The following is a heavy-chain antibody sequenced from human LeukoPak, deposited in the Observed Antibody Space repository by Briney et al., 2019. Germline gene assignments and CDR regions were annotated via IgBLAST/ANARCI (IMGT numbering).Heavy chain of an antibody. Sequence: GGSLRLSCAASGFTVSTNYMSWVRQAPGKGLEWVSLIYSGGGTYYADSVKGRFTISRDNSRNTLSLQMNSLRVDDTAVYYCARGFRSVTTWGYFDYWGQGTLVTVSS. CDR2: IYSGGGT. D-gene: IGHD4-17*01. CDR1: GFTVSTNY. V-gene: IGHV3-66*01. CDR3: ARGFRSVTTWGYFDY. J-gene: IGHJ4*02.